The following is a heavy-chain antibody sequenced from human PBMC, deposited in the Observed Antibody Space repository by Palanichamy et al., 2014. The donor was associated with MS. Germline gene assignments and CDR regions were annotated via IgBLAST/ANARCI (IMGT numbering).Heavy chain of an antibody. CDR2: IKQDGSEK. J-gene: IGHJ4*02. CDR3: ARARSSSSGVVWYFDF. V-gene: IGHV3-7*01. D-gene: IGHD6-6*01. Sequence: EVQLVESGGGLGPSRGGPVRLSCAASGFTFNNYWMSWVRQAPGQGLEWVANIKQDGSEKYFVDSVRGRFTISRDNAKNSMYLQMNSLRDEDTAVYYCARARSSSSGVVWYFDFWGQGTLVTVSS. CDR1: GFTFNNYW.